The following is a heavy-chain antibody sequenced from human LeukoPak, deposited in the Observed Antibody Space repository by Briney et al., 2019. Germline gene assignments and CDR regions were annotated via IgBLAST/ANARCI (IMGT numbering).Heavy chain of an antibody. CDR2: ISYDGSNE. V-gene: IGHV3-30*04. CDR3: ARDSLRYCSGDSCYYNY. CDR1: GFTFSSYV. J-gene: IGHJ4*02. Sequence: GGSLRLSCAASGFTFSSYVMHWVRQAPGKGLEWVAIISYDGSNEYYADSVKGRFTISRDISKNTLYLQMNSLRAEDTAVYSCARDSLRYCSGDSCYYNYWGQGTLVTVSS. D-gene: IGHD2-15*01.